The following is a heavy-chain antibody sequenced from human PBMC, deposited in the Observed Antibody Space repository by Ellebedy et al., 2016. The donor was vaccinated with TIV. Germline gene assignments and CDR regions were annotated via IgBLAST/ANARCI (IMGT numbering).Heavy chain of an antibody. J-gene: IGHJ6*02. CDR3: ARACVGDCSYGMDV. Sequence: ASVKVSCKASGYTFTSYWMHWVRQAPGQGLEWMGIISPSGDSTSYAQKFQGRVTMTRDTSTSTVSLELSSLRSEDTAVYYCARACVGDCSYGMDVWGQGITVTVSS. CDR1: GYTFTSYW. V-gene: IGHV1-46*01. D-gene: IGHD2-21*02. CDR2: ISPSGDST.